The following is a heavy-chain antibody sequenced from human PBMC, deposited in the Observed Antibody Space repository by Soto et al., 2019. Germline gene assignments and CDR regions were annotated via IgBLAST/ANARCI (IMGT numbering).Heavy chain of an antibody. CDR1: GFTFSSYE. V-gene: IGHV3-48*03. J-gene: IGHJ1*01. CDR2: ISSSGYNI. Sequence: SLRLSCGASGFTFSSYEMIWVRQAPGKGLEWVSYISSSGYNIHYADSVKGRFTISRDNAKHSLYLHMNSLRVEDTGVYYCARASQSFIEYFQHWGQGTLVTVSS. CDR3: ARASQSFIEYFQH. D-gene: IGHD3-16*02.